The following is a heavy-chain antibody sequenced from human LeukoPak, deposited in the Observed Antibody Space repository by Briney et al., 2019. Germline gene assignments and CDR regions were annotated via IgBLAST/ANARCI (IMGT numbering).Heavy chain of an antibody. J-gene: IGHJ2*01. CDR1: GGSISSYY. CDR3: ARDLDYGGNSIWYFDL. D-gene: IGHD4-23*01. V-gene: IGHV4-59*01. CDR2: IYYRGNT. Sequence: SETLSLTCTVSGGSISSYYWSWIRQPPGKGLEWIGYIYYRGNTNYNPSLKSRVTLLVDTSKNQFSLNLSSVTAADTAVYYCARDLDYGGNSIWYFDLWSRGTLITVSS.